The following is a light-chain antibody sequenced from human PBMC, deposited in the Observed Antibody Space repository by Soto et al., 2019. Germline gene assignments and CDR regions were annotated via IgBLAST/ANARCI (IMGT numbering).Light chain of an antibody. Sequence: QSSLTQPASVSGSPGQSITISCTGTSSDVGGYNYVSWYQQHPGKAPKLMIYDVSNRPSGVSNRFSGSKSGNTASLTISGLLAEDEADYYCSSYTSSSNPVGTGTNVTV. CDR2: DVS. J-gene: IGLJ1*01. CDR3: SSYTSSSNP. CDR1: SSDVGGYNY. V-gene: IGLV2-14*01.